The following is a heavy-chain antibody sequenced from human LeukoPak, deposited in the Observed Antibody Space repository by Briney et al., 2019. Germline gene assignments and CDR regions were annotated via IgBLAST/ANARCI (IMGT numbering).Heavy chain of an antibody. Sequence: PSETLSLTCSVSGASISSITNYWGWIRQGPGKGLEWIGSIFYSGVTYYNPSLKGRVAISVDTSKNQFSLEVRSVTAADTAVYYCAVHRGSCSGVNCYSFYFHSWGQGTLVTVSS. CDR1: GASISSITNY. D-gene: IGHD2-15*01. J-gene: IGHJ4*02. CDR3: AVHRGSCSGVNCYSFYFHS. V-gene: IGHV4-39*01. CDR2: IFYSGVT.